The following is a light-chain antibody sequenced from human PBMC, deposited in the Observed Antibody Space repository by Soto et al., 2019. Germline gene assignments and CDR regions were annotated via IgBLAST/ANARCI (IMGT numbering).Light chain of an antibody. CDR3: SSYTSSSTLI. Sequence: QTVVTQPASVSGSPGQSITISCTGTSSDVGGYNFVSWYQQHPGKDPKLIIYDVSNRPSGVSNRFSGSKSGNTASLTISGLQAEDEADYHCSSYTSSSTLIFGGGTKVTVL. CDR1: SSDVGGYNF. J-gene: IGLJ2*01. CDR2: DVS. V-gene: IGLV2-14*01.